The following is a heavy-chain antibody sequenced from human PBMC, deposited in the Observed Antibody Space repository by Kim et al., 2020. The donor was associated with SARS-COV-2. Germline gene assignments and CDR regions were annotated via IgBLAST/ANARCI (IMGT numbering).Heavy chain of an antibody. Sequence: ASVNVSCKASGYTFTSYDINWVRQATGQGLEWMGWMNPNSGNTGYAQKFQGRVTMTRNTSISTAYMELSSLRSEDTAVYYCARGYYDYVWGSYRYDNWFDPWGQGTLVTVSS. CDR2: MNPNSGNT. D-gene: IGHD3-16*02. CDR1: GYTFTSYD. CDR3: ARGYYDYVWGSYRYDNWFDP. J-gene: IGHJ5*02. V-gene: IGHV1-8*01.